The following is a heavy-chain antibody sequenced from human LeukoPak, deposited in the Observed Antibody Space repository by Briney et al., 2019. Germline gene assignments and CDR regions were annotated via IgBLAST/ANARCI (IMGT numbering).Heavy chain of an antibody. CDR1: GGSFSGYY. V-gene: IGHV4-34*01. J-gene: IGHJ6*02. D-gene: IGHD6-13*01. CDR2: INHSGST. Sequence: SETLSLTCAVYGGSFSGYYWSWIRQPPGKGLEWIGEINHSGSTNYNPSLKSRVTIPVDTSKNQFSLKLSSVTAADTAVYYCARGRGSSWYDYYYYGMDVWGQGTTVTVSS. CDR3: ARGRGSSWYDYYYYGMDV.